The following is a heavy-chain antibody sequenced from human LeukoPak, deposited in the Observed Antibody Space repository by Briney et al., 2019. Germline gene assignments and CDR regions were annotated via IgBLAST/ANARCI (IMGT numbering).Heavy chain of an antibody. CDR2: ISSSGSTI. V-gene: IGHV3-48*03. CDR1: GFTFSTYE. CDR3: ARDPGPFYDYVWGSYRPTHYFDY. Sequence: GGSLRLSCAASGFTFSTYEMNWVRQAPGKGLEWVSYISSSGSTIYYADSVKGRFTISRDNSKNTLYLQMNSLRAEDTAVYYCARDPGPFYDYVWGSYRPTHYFDYWGQGTLVTVSS. J-gene: IGHJ4*02. D-gene: IGHD3-16*02.